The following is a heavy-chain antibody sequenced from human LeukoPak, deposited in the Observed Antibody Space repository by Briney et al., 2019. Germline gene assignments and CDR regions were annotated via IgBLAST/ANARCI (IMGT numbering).Heavy chain of an antibody. CDR3: AREGPRGNSQFDY. D-gene: IGHD2/OR15-2a*01. V-gene: IGHV3-33*01. J-gene: IGHJ4*02. CDR2: IWYDGSNK. CDR1: GFTFSSYG. Sequence: GGSLRLSCAASGFTFSSYGMHWVRQAPGKGLEWVALIWYDGSNKYYADSVKGRLTITRDNSKNTLYLQMNSLRAEDTAVYYCAREGPRGNSQFDYWGQGALVTVSS.